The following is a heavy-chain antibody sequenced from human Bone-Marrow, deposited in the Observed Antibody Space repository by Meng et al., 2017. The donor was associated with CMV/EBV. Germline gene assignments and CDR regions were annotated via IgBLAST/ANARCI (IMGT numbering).Heavy chain of an antibody. CDR3: ARDVQSGAAGY. Sequence: FCKPSGYTFTDFWIHWGRQAPGQGPEWMGWINPKSGGTNFAQKFEGRVTMTADTFTRTIYLELNGLRNDDTAMYYCARDVQSGAAGYWGQGTLVTVSS. CDR1: GYTFTDFW. V-gene: IGHV1-2*02. CDR2: INPKSGGT. D-gene: IGHD3-10*01. J-gene: IGHJ4*02.